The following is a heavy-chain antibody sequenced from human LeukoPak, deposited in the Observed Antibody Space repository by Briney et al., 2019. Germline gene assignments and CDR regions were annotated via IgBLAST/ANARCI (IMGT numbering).Heavy chain of an antibody. J-gene: IGHJ3*01. CDR3: ARGFPPGSGSRGSHAFDV. CDR2: INYGGST. CDR1: EMSFSAYY. Sequence: ASETLSLTCAASEMSFSAYYWNWIRQSPGKGLEWIGEINYGGSTKYTPSLEGRGTILIDTSKNQFSLKLTSVTAADTAVYYCARGFPPGSGSRGSHAFDVWGQGTMVTVSS. V-gene: IGHV4-34*01. D-gene: IGHD6-19*01.